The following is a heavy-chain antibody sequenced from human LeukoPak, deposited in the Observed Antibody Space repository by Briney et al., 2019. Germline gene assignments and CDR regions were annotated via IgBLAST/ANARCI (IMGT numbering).Heavy chain of an antibody. CDR2: IKQDGSEK. V-gene: IGHV3-7*01. Sequence: GGSLRLSCAASGFTFSSYWMSWVRQAPGKGLEWVANIKQDGSEKFYVDSVKGRFTISRDNAKNSLYLQMNSLRAEDTAVYYCARDGDCSGGSCYSGYWGQGTLVTVSS. CDR3: ARDGDCSGGSCYSGY. CDR1: GFTFSSYW. D-gene: IGHD2-15*01. J-gene: IGHJ4*02.